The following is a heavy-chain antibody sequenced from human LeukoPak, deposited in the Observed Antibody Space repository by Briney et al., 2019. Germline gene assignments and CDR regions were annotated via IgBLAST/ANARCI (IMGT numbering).Heavy chain of an antibody. Sequence: ASVKVSCKTSGYTFTGYHLHWVRQAPGQGLEWMAWIHPNSGGTNYAQKFQGRVTMTRDTSISTAYMELSRLRSDDTAVYYCARRQQLGLAWFDPWGQGTLVTVSS. D-gene: IGHD6-13*01. CDR1: GYTFTGYH. V-gene: IGHV1-2*02. CDR2: IHPNSGGT. J-gene: IGHJ5*02. CDR3: ARRQQLGLAWFDP.